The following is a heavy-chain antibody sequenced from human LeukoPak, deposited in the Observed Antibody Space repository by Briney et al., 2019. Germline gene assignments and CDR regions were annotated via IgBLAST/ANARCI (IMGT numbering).Heavy chain of an antibody. CDR2: VWYDGSKT. Sequence: GGSLRLSCAASGFTFSSYAMHWVRQAPGKGLEWVAVVWYDGSKTYSADSVKGRITISRDDSKNTLYLQMNSLRAEDTAVYYCARGVDYYDSSGTIDYWGQGTLVTVSS. V-gene: IGHV3-33*01. CDR1: GFTFSSYA. CDR3: ARGVDYYDSSGTIDY. J-gene: IGHJ4*02. D-gene: IGHD3-22*01.